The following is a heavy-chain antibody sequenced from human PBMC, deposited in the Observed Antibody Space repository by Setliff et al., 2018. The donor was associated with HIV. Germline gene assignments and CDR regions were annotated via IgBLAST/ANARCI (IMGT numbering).Heavy chain of an antibody. CDR3: ARERLYIVVVPAAIPYEGYYYMDV. D-gene: IGHD2-2*01. CDR2: MNPNSGNT. V-gene: IGHV1-8*02. CDR1: GYTFTSYD. J-gene: IGHJ6*03. Sequence: ASVKVSCKASGYTFTSYDINWVRQATGQGLEWMGWMNPNSGNTGYAQKFQGRVTMTTDPSTSTAYMELRSLRSDDTAVYYCARERLYIVVVPAAIPYEGYYYMDVWGKGTTVTVSS.